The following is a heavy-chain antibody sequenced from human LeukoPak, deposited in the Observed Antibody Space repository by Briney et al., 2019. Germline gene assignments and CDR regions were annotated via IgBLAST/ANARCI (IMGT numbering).Heavy chain of an antibody. CDR1: GFTFSSYW. V-gene: IGHV3-64D*09. J-gene: IGHJ4*02. Sequence: PGGSLRLSCAASGFTFSSYWMHWVRQAPGKGLEYVSAISSNGGNTNYADSVKGRFTISRDNSKNTLYLQMSSLRAEDTAVYYCVKATVTSSYFDYFDYWGQGTLVTVSS. CDR2: ISSNGGNT. D-gene: IGHD4-17*01. CDR3: VKATVTSSYFDYFDY.